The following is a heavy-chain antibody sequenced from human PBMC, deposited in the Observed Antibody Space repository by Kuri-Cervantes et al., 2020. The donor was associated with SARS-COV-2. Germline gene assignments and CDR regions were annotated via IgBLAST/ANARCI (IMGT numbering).Heavy chain of an antibody. Sequence: ESLKISCTVSGGSISSYYWSWIRQPAGKGLEWIGRIYTSGSTNYNPSLKSRVTMSVDTSKNQFSLKLSSVTAADTAVYYCARGYSYGPVNYWGQGTLVTVSS. J-gene: IGHJ4*02. CDR2: IYTSGST. CDR3: ARGYSYGPVNY. CDR1: GGSISSYY. V-gene: IGHV4-4*07. D-gene: IGHD5-18*01.